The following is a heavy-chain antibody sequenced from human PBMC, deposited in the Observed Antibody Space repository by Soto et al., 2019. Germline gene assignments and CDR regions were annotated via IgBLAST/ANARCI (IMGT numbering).Heavy chain of an antibody. CDR2: TSSDGSIK. J-gene: IGHJ6*02. CDR1: GFTFSSYG. D-gene: IGHD4-17*01. CDR3: AKDYDYDDYGREGDGYGMDV. Sequence: QVQLVESGGGVVQPGRSLRLSCAVSGFTFSSYGMHWVRQAPGKGLEWVAVTSSDGSIKYHLDSVKGRFTISRDNSKNTLYLQMNSLRTEDTAVYYCAKDYDYDDYGREGDGYGMDVWGQGTTVTVSS. V-gene: IGHV3-30*18.